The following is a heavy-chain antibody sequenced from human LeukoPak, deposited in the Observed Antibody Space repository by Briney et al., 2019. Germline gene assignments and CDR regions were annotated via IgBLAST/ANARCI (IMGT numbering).Heavy chain of an antibody. Sequence: ASVKVFCKASGYTFTNYDINWVRQATGQGLEWMGWLNPNTGSTVYAQTFQGRVTMTRNTSISTAYMDLSSLRSEDTAVYYCARGDFYYDSSGYPAENWFDPWGQETLVTVSS. D-gene: IGHD3-22*01. CDR3: ARGDFYYDSSGYPAENWFDP. CDR1: GYTFTNYD. J-gene: IGHJ5*02. V-gene: IGHV1-8*01. CDR2: LNPNTGST.